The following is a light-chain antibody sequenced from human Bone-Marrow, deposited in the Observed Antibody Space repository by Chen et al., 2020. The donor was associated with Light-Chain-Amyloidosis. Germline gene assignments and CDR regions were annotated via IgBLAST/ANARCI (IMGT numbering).Light chain of an antibody. CDR1: DLPTKY. V-gene: IGLV3-25*03. J-gene: IGLJ2*01. Sequence: SYELTQPPSVSVSPGQTARITCSGDDLPTKYAYWYQQKPGQAPVLVIHRDTERPSGISARFSGPSSGTTATLTISGVQAEDEAAYHCPSADSSGSYEVIFGGGTKLTVL. CDR3: PSADSSGSYEVI. CDR2: RDT.